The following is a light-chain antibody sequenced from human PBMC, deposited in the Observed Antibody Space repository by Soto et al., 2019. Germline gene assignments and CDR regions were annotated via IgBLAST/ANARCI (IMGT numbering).Light chain of an antibody. J-gene: IGKJ5*01. V-gene: IGKV1-33*01. CDR2: DAS. CDR1: QDISNY. Sequence: DIQMTQSPSSLSASVGDRVTITCQASQDISNYLNWYQQKPGKAPKLLIYDASNLETGVPSRLSGSGSGTDFTFTISSLQPEDIATYYWQQYDNLPITFGQGTRLEIK. CDR3: QQYDNLPIT.